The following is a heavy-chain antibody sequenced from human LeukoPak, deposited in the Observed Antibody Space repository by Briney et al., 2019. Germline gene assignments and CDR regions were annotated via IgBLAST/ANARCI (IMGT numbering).Heavy chain of an antibody. CDR2: INHSGST. V-gene: IGHV4-34*01. Sequence: SETLSLTCAVYGGSFSGYYWSWIRQPPGKGLEWIGEINHSGSTNYNPSLKSRVTISVDTSKNQFSLKLSSVTAADTAVYYCATRSWVPAASAFDIWGQGTMVTVSS. D-gene: IGHD2-2*01. CDR1: GGSFSGYY. J-gene: IGHJ3*02. CDR3: ATRSWVPAASAFDI.